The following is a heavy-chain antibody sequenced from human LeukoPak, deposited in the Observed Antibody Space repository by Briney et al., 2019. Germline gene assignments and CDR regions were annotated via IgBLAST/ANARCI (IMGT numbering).Heavy chain of an antibody. Sequence: QPGRSLILSCAASGFNFFTYGMHWVRQAPGKGLEWVAVIWYDGSNKYYADSVKGRFTISRDNSKSTLSLQMNSLRAEDTAVYYCARSYYDGSGYPHSDLDYWGQGTLVTVSS. CDR1: GFNFFTYG. CDR2: IWYDGSNK. V-gene: IGHV3-33*01. D-gene: IGHD3-22*01. J-gene: IGHJ4*02. CDR3: ARSYYDGSGYPHSDLDY.